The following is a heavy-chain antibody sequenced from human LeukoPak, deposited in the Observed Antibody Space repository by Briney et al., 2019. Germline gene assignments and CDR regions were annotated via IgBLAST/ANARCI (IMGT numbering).Heavy chain of an antibody. CDR2: IKSKPDGGTT. Sequence: WGAPRLSCAASGFIFSNTYMSWVRPAPGEGVEWVGRIKSKPDGGTTDYAAPVKGRFTISRDDSKNTVYLQMNSLKTEDTALYYCTTELISRYWGQGSLVTVSS. CDR3: TTELISRY. V-gene: IGHV3-15*01. CDR1: GFIFSNTY. D-gene: IGHD1-14*01. J-gene: IGHJ4*02.